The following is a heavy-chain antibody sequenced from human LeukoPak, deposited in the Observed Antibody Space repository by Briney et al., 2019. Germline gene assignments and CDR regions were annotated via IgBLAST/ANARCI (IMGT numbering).Heavy chain of an antibody. CDR2: INPDSGGR. CDR1: GYIFTGYY. CDR3: ARDPIVQAGYYYGMDV. V-gene: IGHV1-2*02. J-gene: IGHJ6*02. D-gene: IGHD2/OR15-2a*01. Sequence: ASVKVSCKASGYIFTGYYLHWVRQAPGQGLEWMGWINPDSGGRNYAQKFKGRVTMTRDTSISTAYMELSGLRSDDTAVYYCARDPIVQAGYYYGMDVWGQGTTVTVSS.